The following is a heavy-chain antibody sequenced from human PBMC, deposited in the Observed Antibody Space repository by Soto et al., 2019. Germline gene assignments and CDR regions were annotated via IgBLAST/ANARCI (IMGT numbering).Heavy chain of an antibody. Sequence: SETLSLTCTVSGGSISSGGYYWSWIRQHPGKGLEWIGYIYYSGSTYYNPSLKSRVTISVDTSKNQFSLKLSSVTAADTAVYYCARERGRDGYNYGVDYWGQGTLVTVSS. CDR1: GGSISSGGYY. CDR2: IYYSGST. V-gene: IGHV4-31*03. J-gene: IGHJ4*02. D-gene: IGHD5-12*01. CDR3: ARERGRDGYNYGVDY.